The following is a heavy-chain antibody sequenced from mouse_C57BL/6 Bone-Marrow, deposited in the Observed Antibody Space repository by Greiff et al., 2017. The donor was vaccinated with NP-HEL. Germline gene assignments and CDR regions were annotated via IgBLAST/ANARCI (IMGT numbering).Heavy chain of an antibody. J-gene: IGHJ1*03. CDR1: GYTFTDYE. D-gene: IGHD2-1*01. CDR3: TKEDGNYFYWYFDV. Sequence: QVQLKQSGAELVRPGASVTLSCKASGYTFTDYEMHWVKRTPVHGLEWIGAIDPETGGTAYNQKFKGKAILTADKSSSTAYMELRSLTSEDSAVYYCTKEDGNYFYWYFDVWGTGTTVTVSS. CDR2: IDPETGGT. V-gene: IGHV1-15*01.